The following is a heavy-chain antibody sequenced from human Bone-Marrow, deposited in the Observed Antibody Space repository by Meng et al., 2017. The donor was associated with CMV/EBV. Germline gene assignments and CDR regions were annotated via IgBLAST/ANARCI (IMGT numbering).Heavy chain of an antibody. Sequence: SETLSLTCTVSGGPISSYYWSWIRQPPGKGLEWIGSIYYSGSTYYNPSLKSRVTISVDTSKNQFSLKLSSVTAADTAVYYCARRFHTIVGVVIISGMDVWGQGTTVTVSS. CDR1: GGPISSYY. J-gene: IGHJ6*02. CDR3: ARRFHTIVGVVIISGMDV. D-gene: IGHD3-3*01. V-gene: IGHV4-39*01. CDR2: IYYSGST.